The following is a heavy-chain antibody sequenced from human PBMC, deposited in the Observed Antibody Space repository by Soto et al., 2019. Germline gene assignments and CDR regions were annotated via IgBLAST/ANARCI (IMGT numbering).Heavy chain of an antibody. Sequence: GGSLRLSCAASGFTFSSYWMSWVRQAPGKGLEWVANIKQDGSEKYYVDSVKGRFTISKDNAKNSLYLQMNSLRAEDTAVYYCARDTFLLRYFDWSGDPNYFDCWGQGTLVTVSS. J-gene: IGHJ4*02. V-gene: IGHV3-7*01. CDR2: IKQDGSEK. CDR1: GFTFSSYW. CDR3: ARDTFLLRYFDWSGDPNYFDC. D-gene: IGHD3-9*01.